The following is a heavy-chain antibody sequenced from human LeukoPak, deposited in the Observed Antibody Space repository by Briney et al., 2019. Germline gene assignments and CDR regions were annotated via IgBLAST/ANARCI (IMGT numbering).Heavy chain of an antibody. CDR1: GGSFSGYY. J-gene: IGHJ6*02. Sequence: SETLSLTCAVYGGSFSGYYWSWIRQPPGKGLEWIGEINHSGSTNYNPSLKSRVTISVDTSKNQFSLKLSPVTAADTAVYYCARSGSYVGVYYYYYGMDVWGQGTTVTVSS. D-gene: IGHD1-26*01. V-gene: IGHV4-34*01. CDR3: ARSGSYVGVYYYYYGMDV. CDR2: INHSGST.